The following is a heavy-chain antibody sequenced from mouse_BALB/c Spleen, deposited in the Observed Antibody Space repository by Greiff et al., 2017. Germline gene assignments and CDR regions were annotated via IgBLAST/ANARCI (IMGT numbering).Heavy chain of an antibody. V-gene: IGHV5-6-5*01. D-gene: IGHD2-13*01. CDR2: ISSGGST. Sequence: EVQGVESGGGLVKPGGSLKLSCAASGFTFSSYAMSWVRQTPEKRLEWVASISSGGSTYYPDSMKGRFTISRDNARNILYLQMSSLRSEDTAMYCCARGGLHYAMDYWGQGTSVTVSS. J-gene: IGHJ4*01. CDR3: ARGGLHYAMDY. CDR1: GFTFSSYA.